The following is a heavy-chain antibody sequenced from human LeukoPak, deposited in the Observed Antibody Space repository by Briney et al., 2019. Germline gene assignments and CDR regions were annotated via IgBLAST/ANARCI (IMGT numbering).Heavy chain of an antibody. CDR2: ISYDGSNK. D-gene: IGHD6-25*01. CDR3: ARSGGFGFYYYYYMDV. J-gene: IGHJ6*03. Sequence: GGSLRLSCAASGFTFSNYAMHRVRQAPGKGLEWVAVISYDGSNKYYADSVKGRFTISRDNSKNMLYLQMNSLRAEDTAVYYCARSGGFGFYYYYYMDVWGKGTTVTVPS. CDR1: GFTFSNYA. V-gene: IGHV3-30*04.